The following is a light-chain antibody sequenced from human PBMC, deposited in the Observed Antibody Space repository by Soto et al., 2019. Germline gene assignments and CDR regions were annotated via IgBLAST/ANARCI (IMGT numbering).Light chain of an antibody. CDR3: QQSYRSPLN. Sequence: DIQMTQSPLSLSASVGESVTITCRASQNITNFLNWYQQKPGKPPRLLIFGTSNLQSGVPSRFRGSRSQTDFSLTISGLQPDDFATYICQQSYRSPLNFG. CDR2: GTS. V-gene: IGKV1-39*01. J-gene: IGKJ3*01. CDR1: QNITNF.